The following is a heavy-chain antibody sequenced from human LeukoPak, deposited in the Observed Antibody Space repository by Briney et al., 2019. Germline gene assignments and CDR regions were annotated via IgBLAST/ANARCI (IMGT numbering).Heavy chain of an antibody. Sequence: ASVKVSCKASGYTFTSYAIHWVRQAPGQRLEWMGWISAGNGNTKYSQNFQGRVTFISNTSATTAFMELSSLRSEDAAVYHCARDSGSGSNDYWGQGTLVTVSS. CDR1: GYTFTSYA. J-gene: IGHJ4*02. D-gene: IGHD1-26*01. CDR2: ISAGNGNT. V-gene: IGHV1-3*01. CDR3: ARDSGSGSNDY.